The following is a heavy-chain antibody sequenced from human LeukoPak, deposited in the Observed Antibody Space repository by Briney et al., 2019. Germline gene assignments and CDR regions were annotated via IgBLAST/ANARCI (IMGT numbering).Heavy chain of an antibody. V-gene: IGHV4-30-2*01. Sequence: PSETLSLTCTVSGGSISSGGYYWSWIRQPPGKGLEWIGYIYHSGSTYYNPSLKSRVTISVDRSKNQFSLKLSSVTAADTAVYYCARGTGVRYCSNGVCYTSDYWGQGTLVTVSS. CDR2: IYHSGST. CDR1: GGSISSGGYY. J-gene: IGHJ4*02. CDR3: ARGTGVRYCSNGVCYTSDY. D-gene: IGHD2-8*01.